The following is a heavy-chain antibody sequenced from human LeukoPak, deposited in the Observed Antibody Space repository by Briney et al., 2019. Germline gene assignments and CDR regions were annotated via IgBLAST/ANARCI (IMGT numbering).Heavy chain of an antibody. V-gene: IGHV4-30-4*08. CDR3: ARVNRYYDSSGYSPNWFDP. CDR2: IFYSGST. Sequence: SETLSLTCTVSGGSISSGDHYWSWIRQPPGKGLEWIGYIFYSGSTYYNPSLKSRGTISVDTSKNQFSLKLSSVTAADTAVYYCARVNRYYDSSGYSPNWFDPWGQGTLVTVSS. CDR1: GGSISSGDHY. J-gene: IGHJ5*02. D-gene: IGHD3-22*01.